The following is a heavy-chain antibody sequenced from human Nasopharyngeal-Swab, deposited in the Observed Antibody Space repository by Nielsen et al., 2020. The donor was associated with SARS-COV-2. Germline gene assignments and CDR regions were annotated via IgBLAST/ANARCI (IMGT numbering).Heavy chain of an antibody. CDR1: GFTFSNYG. V-gene: IGHV3-33*01. D-gene: IGHD6-13*01. CDR3: ARGLSWYLY. J-gene: IGHJ4*02. CDR2: IWYDGSNK. Sequence: GESLKISCAASGFTFSNYGMHWVRQAPGKGLEWVAVIWYDGSNKYYADSVKGRFTISRDNAKNSLYLQMNSLRAEDTAVYYCARGLSWYLYWGQGTLVTVSS.